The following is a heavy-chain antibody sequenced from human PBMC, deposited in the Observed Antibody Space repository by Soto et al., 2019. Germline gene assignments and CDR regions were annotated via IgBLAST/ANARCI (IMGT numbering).Heavy chain of an antibody. Sequence: QVQLVESGGGVVQPGRSLRLSCAASGFTFSTYGMHWIRQAPDKGLEWGAIIWSDGSDKYYADSMKGRFTISRDNSKNTLYLQMDSLRAEDTAVYYCARDRVVINPSYYFDYWGQGTLVTVSS. CDR3: ARDRVVINPSYYFDY. D-gene: IGHD3-3*01. CDR1: GFTFSTYG. CDR2: IWSDGSDK. V-gene: IGHV3-33*01. J-gene: IGHJ4*02.